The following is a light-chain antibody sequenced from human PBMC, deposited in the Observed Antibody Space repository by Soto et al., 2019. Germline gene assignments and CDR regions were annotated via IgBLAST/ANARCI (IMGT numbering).Light chain of an antibody. V-gene: IGLV4-69*01. CDR1: SGHSSYT. Sequence: QPVLTQSPSACASLEASVKLTCSLSSGHSSYTIAWHQQQPEKGPRYLMTLNSDGSHSKGDGIPDRFSGSSSGAERYLSISRLQSEDEADYYCQTWGTGIEVFGGGTKLTVL. J-gene: IGLJ3*02. CDR3: QTWGTGIEV. CDR2: LNSDGSH.